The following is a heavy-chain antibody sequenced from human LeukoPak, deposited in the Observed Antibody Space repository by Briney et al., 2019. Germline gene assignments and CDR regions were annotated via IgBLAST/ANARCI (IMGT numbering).Heavy chain of an antibody. J-gene: IGHJ4*02. CDR3: AKDTGSSSHYLDY. Sequence: GRSLRLSCAASGFTFDDYAMHWVRHAPGKGLEWVSGISWNSGSIGYADSVKGRFTISRDNAKNSLYLQMNSLRAEDAALYYCAKDTGSSSHYLDYWGQGTLVTVSS. CDR2: ISWNSGSI. D-gene: IGHD6-6*01. CDR1: GFTFDDYA. V-gene: IGHV3-9*01.